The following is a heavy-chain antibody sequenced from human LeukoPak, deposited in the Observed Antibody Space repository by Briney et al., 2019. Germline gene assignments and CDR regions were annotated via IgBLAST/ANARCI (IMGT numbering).Heavy chain of an antibody. D-gene: IGHD1-26*01. Sequence: SETLSLTCTVSGDSISGGTIYWGWVRQPPGQGLEWIRSIHLNGNTYYNPSLKSPVTISVDMPKNQFSLNLSSVTVADTAVYYCAGRVGATIWTGLHFWGQGILVTVSS. CDR1: GDSISGGTIY. J-gene: IGHJ4*01. CDR2: IHLNGNT. V-gene: IGHV4-39*01. CDR3: AGRVGATIWTGLHF.